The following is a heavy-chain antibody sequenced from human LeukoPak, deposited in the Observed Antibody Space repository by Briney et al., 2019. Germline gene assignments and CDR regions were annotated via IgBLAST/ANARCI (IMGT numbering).Heavy chain of an antibody. CDR1: GYTFTSYG. CDR3: ARDLKMGYSSGRYSWGTGSSNDY. Sequence: ASVKVSCKASGYTFTSYGINWVRQAPGQGLEWMGWISAYNSNTHYAQKLQGRVTMTTDTSTSTAYMELRSLRSDDTAVYYCARDLKMGYSSGRYSWGTGSSNDYWGQGTLVTVSS. V-gene: IGHV1-18*01. D-gene: IGHD6-19*01. CDR2: ISAYNSNT. J-gene: IGHJ4*02.